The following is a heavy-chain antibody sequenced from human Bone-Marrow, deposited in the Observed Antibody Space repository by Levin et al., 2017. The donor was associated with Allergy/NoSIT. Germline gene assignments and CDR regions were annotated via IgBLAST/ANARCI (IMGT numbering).Heavy chain of an antibody. CDR2: IYYSGST. D-gene: IGHD6-19*01. CDR3: ARASGITVACYFQH. Sequence: SPTLSLPCTVSGGSISSYYWSWIRQPPGKGLEWIGYIYYSGSTNYNPPPKSQVTISVDTSKNQFSLKLSSVTAADTAVYYCARASGITVACYFQHWGQGTLLTVSS. CDR1: GGSISSYY. V-gene: IGHV4-59*01. J-gene: IGHJ1*01.